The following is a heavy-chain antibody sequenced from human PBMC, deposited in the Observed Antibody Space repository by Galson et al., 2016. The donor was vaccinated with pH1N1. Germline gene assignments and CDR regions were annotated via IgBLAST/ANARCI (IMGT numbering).Heavy chain of an antibody. D-gene: IGHD4-17*01. J-gene: IGHJ4*02. Sequence: SVKVSCKASGYTFTDYYLHWVRQAPGQGLEWMGWMSTNSDDTNSAQNFQGRVTMTRDTSVTTASMELSRLRSDDTAIYYCARVGPTVTTYDSWGQGTLVTVSS. CDR1: GYTFTDYY. CDR3: ARVGPTVTTYDS. CDR2: MSTNSDDT. V-gene: IGHV1-2*02.